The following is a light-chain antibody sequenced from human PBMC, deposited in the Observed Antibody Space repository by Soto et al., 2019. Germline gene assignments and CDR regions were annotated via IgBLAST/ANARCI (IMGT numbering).Light chain of an antibody. Sequence: QSALTQPPSASGSPGQSVAISCTGSSSDVAAYNYVSWYQRYPGKAPKLIIYEVTKRPSGVPDRFSGSKSGDTASLTVSGLQAEDEAEYYCSSYAGTFWVFGGGTKLTVL. CDR1: SSDVAAYNY. J-gene: IGLJ3*02. CDR2: EVT. V-gene: IGLV2-8*01. CDR3: SSYAGTFWV.